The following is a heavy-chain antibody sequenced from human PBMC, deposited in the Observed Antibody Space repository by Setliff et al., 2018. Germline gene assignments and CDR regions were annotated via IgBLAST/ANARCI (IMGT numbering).Heavy chain of an antibody. CDR2: IYYSGST. CDR3: ARDLIPVTYYYDSSGYSGAFDI. CDR1: GGSISSSSYY. D-gene: IGHD3-22*01. J-gene: IGHJ3*02. V-gene: IGHV4-39*07. Sequence: SETLSLTCTVSGGSISSSSYYWGRIRQPPGKGLEWIGSIYYSGSTYYNPSLKSRVTISVDTSKNQFSLKLSSVTAADTAVYYCARDLIPVTYYYDSSGYSGAFDIWGQGTMVTVSS.